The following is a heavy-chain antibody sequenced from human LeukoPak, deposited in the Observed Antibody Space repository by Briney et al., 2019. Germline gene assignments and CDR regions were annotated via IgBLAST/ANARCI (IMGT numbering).Heavy chain of an antibody. CDR2: ISGSGGST. J-gene: IGHJ4*02. D-gene: IGHD3-9*01. CDR3: AKHGDNILTGYTH. CDR1: GFTFSNYA. V-gene: IGHV3-23*01. Sequence: PGGSLRLSCAASGFTFSNYAMSWVRQAPRKGLEWVSAISGSGGSTYYADSVKGRFTISRDNSKNTLYLQMNSLRAEDTAVYYCAKHGDNILTGYTHWGQGTLVTVSS.